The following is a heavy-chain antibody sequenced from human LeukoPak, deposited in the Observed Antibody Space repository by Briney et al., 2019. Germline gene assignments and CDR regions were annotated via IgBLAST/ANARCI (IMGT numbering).Heavy chain of an antibody. J-gene: IGHJ4*02. CDR1: GGSISRDY. V-gene: IGHV4-59*12. CDR3: ARGVVASGKPSK. CDR2: IYHSGTT. Sequence: SETLSLTCTVSGGSISRDYMSWIRQPPGKGLEWIGYIYHSGTTNYNPSLKSRVTIPLDTSRNQFSLKLRSVTTADTAIHYFARGVVASGKPSKWGEGALVTVSS. D-gene: IGHD6-13*01.